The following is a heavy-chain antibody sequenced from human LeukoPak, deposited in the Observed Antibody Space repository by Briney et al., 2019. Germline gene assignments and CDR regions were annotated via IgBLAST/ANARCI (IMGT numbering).Heavy chain of an antibody. CDR3: AWGAGSYRYHY. CDR2: IFYSGST. V-gene: IGHV4-59*01. CDR1: GGSISSYY. J-gene: IGHJ4*02. Sequence: SETLSLTCTVSGGSISSYYWSWIRQPPGKGLEWIGYIFYSGSTNYNPSLKSRVTISVDTSKNQFSLKLSSVTAADTAVYFCAWGAGSYRYHYWGQGTLVTVSS. D-gene: IGHD3-10*01.